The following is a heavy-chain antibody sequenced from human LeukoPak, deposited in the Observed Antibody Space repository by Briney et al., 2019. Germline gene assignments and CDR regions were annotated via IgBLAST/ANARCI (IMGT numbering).Heavy chain of an antibody. CDR3: ARDRGITTARGVPSWFDP. Sequence: PSETLSLTCTVSGGSVSSSNYYWTWIRQPAGKGLEWIGRIYTTGSPSYSPSLKSRVTISVYTSTNQFSLKLTSVSAADPAVYYCARDRGITTARGVPSWFDPWGQGTLVTVSS. V-gene: IGHV4-61*02. D-gene: IGHD3-10*01. CDR2: IYTTGSP. J-gene: IGHJ5*02. CDR1: GGSVSSSNYY.